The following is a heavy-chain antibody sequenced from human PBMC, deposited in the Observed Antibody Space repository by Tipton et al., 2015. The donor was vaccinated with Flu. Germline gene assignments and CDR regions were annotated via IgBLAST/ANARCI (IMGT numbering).Heavy chain of an antibody. V-gene: IGHV4-4*07. J-gene: IGHJ4*02. CDR3: ARDPAGYYDNSAYYIFDY. Sequence: TLSLTCTVSGGSISSYYWSWIRQPAGKGLEWIGRIYSGGNTDYNPSLKSRVTMSVDTSRNQFSLKVMSVTVADTAVYYCARDPAGYYDNSAYYIFDYWGQGTLVSVSS. D-gene: IGHD3-22*01. CDR1: GGSISSYY. CDR2: IYSGGNT.